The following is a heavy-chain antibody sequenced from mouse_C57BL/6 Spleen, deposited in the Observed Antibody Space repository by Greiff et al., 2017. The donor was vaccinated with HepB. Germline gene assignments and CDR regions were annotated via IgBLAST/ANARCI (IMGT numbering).Heavy chain of an antibody. D-gene: IGHD4-1*01. J-gene: IGHJ1*03. V-gene: IGHV5-6*01. CDR2: ISSGGSYT. Sequence: EVKLVESGGDLVKPGGSLKLSCAASGFTFSSYGMSWVRQTPDKRLEWVATISSGGSYTYYPASVKGRFTISRDNAKNTLYLQMSSLKSEDTAMYYCARQGNWDGDWYFDVWGTGTTVTVSS. CDR1: GFTFSSYG. CDR3: ARQGNWDGDWYFDV.